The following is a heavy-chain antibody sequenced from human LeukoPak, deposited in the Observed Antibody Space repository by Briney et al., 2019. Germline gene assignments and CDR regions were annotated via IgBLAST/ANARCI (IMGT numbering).Heavy chain of an antibody. V-gene: IGHV3-33*08. J-gene: IGHJ4*02. CDR3: ARDARFDY. CDR1: GFTFSSHW. CDR2: IWYDGSNK. Sequence: GGSLRLSCAGPGFTFSSHWIGWVRQAPGKGLEWVAVIWYDGSNKYYADSVKGRFTISRDISKNTLYLQMNSLRAEDTAVYYCARDARFDYWGQGTLVTVSS.